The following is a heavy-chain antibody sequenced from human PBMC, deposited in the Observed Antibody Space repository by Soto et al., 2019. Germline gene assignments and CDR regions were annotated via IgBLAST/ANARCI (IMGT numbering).Heavy chain of an antibody. D-gene: IGHD3-10*01. Sequence: EVQLVESGGGLVQPGGSLRLSCAASGFTFSSYWMSWVRQAPGKGLEWVANIKQDGSEKYYVDSVKGRFTISRDNAKNSLYLQMNSLRAEDTAVYYCARDRVRPMVWEAGWFDPWGQGTLVTVSS. V-gene: IGHV3-7*01. CDR3: ARDRVRPMVWEAGWFDP. J-gene: IGHJ5*02. CDR1: GFTFSSYW. CDR2: IKQDGSEK.